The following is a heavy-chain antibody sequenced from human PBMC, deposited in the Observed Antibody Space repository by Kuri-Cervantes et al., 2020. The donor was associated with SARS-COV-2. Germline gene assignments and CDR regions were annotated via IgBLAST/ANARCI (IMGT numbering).Heavy chain of an antibody. V-gene: IGHV3-30*02. CDR3: AIGGWGFFGNAFDI. Sequence: GESLKISCAASGFIFSSHSMNWVRQAPGKGLEWVAFIRYDGSNKYYADSVKGRFTISRDNSKNTLYLQMNSLRAEDTAVYYCAIGGWGFFGNAFDIWGQGTMVTVSS. D-gene: IGHD7-27*01. CDR2: IRYDGSNK. J-gene: IGHJ3*02. CDR1: GFIFSSHS.